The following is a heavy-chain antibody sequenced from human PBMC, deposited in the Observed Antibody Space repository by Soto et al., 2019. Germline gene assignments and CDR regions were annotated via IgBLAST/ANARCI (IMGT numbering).Heavy chain of an antibody. CDR1: GFTFSSYW. CDR3: ARQYYDFWSGYYYYYMDV. J-gene: IGHJ6*03. V-gene: IGHV3-74*01. D-gene: IGHD3-3*01. CDR2: INSDGSST. Sequence: GGSLRLSCAASGFTFSSYWMHWVRQAPGKGLVWVSRINSDGSSTSYADSVKGRFTISRDNAKNTLYLQMNSLRAEDTAVYYCARQYYDFWSGYYYYYMDVWGKGTTVTVS.